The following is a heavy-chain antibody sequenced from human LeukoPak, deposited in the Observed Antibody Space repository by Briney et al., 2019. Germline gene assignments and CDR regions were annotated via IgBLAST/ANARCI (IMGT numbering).Heavy chain of an antibody. Sequence: SETLSLTFTVSGPSVRSYYWSWIRQSSGKGLEWIGNVYYSGGTNHNPSLKSRITTSVDTSKNQISLKLTSVTAADTAVYYCARVIAIFGVGFDYWGQGTLVTVSS. CDR2: VYYSGGT. D-gene: IGHD3-3*01. CDR3: ARVIAIFGVGFDY. CDR1: GPSVRSYY. V-gene: IGHV4-59*02. J-gene: IGHJ4*02.